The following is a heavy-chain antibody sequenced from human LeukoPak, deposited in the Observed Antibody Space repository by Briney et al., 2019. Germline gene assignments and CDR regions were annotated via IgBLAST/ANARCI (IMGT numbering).Heavy chain of an antibody. V-gene: IGHV4-59*01. CDR1: GGSISSYY. CDR2: IYYSGST. CDR3: AGDRPSYGMDV. J-gene: IGHJ6*02. Sequence: SETLSLTCTVSGGSISSYYWSWIRQPPGKGLEWIGYIYYSGSTNYNPSLKSRVTISVDTSKNQFSLKLSSVTAADTAVYYCAGDRPSYGMDVWGQGTTVTVSS.